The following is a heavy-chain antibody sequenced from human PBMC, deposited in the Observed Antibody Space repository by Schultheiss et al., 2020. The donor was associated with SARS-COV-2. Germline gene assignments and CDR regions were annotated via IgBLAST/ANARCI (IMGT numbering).Heavy chain of an antibody. D-gene: IGHD1-26*01. J-gene: IGHJ4*02. Sequence: GGSLRLSCAASGFTFSGSAMHWVRQASGKGLEWVGRIRSKANSYATAYAASVKGRFTISRDDSKNTAYLQMNSLKTEDTAVYYCTSLGATQDFDYRGQGTLVTVSS. CDR2: IRSKANSYAT. CDR1: GFTFSGSA. V-gene: IGHV3-73*01. CDR3: TSLGATQDFDY.